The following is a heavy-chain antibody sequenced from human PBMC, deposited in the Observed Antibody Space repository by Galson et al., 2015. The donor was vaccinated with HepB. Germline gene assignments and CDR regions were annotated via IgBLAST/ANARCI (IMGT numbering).Heavy chain of an antibody. CDR2: ISYDGSNK. J-gene: IGHJ5*02. D-gene: IGHD3-22*01. Sequence: SLRLSCAASGFTVSSNYMSWVRQAPGRGLEWVAVISYDGSNKYYADSVKGRFTISRDNSKNTLYLQMNSLRAEDTAVYYCARDSPPEGGSSGLSWGQGTLVTVSS. CDR3: ARDSPPEGGSSGLS. V-gene: IGHV3-30*03. CDR1: GFTVSSNY.